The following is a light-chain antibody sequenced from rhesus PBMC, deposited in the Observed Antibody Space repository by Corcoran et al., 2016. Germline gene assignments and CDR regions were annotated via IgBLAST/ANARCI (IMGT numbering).Light chain of an antibody. V-gene: IGKV1-74*01. CDR3: QHGYGTPYS. CDR1: ENVKNY. CDR2: KAS. J-gene: IGKJ2*01. Sequence: DIQMTQSPSSLSASVGDRVTITCRASENVKNYLNWYQQKPGKAPKLLFYKASTLQSGVPSRFSGSGSGTDYTFTISSLLPGDVTTYYCQHGYGTPYSFGQGTKVEIK.